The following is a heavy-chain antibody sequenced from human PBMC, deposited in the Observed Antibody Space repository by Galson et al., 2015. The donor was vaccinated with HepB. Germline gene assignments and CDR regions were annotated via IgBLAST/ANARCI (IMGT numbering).Heavy chain of an antibody. Sequence: SLRLSCAASGFTFSSYWMCWVRQASGKGLEWVANIKEDGSEKYYVDSVKGRFTISRDNAKNSLYLQMNSLRAEDTAVYYCARYWRDSYAPTTDYWGQGTLVTVSS. D-gene: IGHD3-16*01. CDR2: IKEDGSEK. CDR3: ARYWRDSYAPTTDY. V-gene: IGHV3-7*03. J-gene: IGHJ4*02. CDR1: GFTFSSYW.